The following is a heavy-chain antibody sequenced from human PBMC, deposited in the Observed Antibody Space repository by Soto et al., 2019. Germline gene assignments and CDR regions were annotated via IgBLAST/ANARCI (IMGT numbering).Heavy chain of an antibody. V-gene: IGHV3-7*01. CDR3: ATYSSSWGYFDY. CDR1: GFTLSSYW. CDR2: IKQDGSEK. J-gene: IGHJ4*02. Sequence: EVRLVESGGGLVQPGGSLRLSCAASGFTLSSYWMSWVRQAPGKGLEWVAIIKQDGSEKYYVDSVKGRFTISRDNAKNSLYLQMNNLRAEDTAVYYCATYSSSWGYFDYWGQGTLVTVSS. D-gene: IGHD6-6*01.